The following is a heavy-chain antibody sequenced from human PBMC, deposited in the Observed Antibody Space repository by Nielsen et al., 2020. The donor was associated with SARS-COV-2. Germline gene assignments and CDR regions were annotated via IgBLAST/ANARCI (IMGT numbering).Heavy chain of an antibody. Sequence: GESLKISCAASGFSVSSSYMSWVRQAPGKGLEWVAVIWYDGSNKYYADSVKGRFTISRDNSKNTLYLQMNSLRAEDTAVYYCAKSAVAAAGVIPVWGQGTTVTVSS. CDR2: IWYDGSNK. CDR1: GFSVSSSY. D-gene: IGHD6-13*01. J-gene: IGHJ6*02. CDR3: AKSAVAAAGVIPV. V-gene: IGHV3-30*02.